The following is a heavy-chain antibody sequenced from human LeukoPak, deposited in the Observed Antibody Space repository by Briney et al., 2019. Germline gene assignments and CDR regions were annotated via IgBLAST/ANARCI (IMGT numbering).Heavy chain of an antibody. D-gene: IGHD3-3*01. J-gene: IGHJ4*02. CDR2: IYYSGST. Sequence: KTSQTLSLTCTVSGGSISSGDYYWSWIRQPPGKGLEWIGYIYYSGSTYYNPSLKSRVTISVDTSKNQFSLKLSSVTAADTAVYYCARGETYYDFWSGYRYYFDYWGQGTLVTVSS. CDR1: GGSISSGDYY. CDR3: ARGETYYDFWSGYRYYFDY. V-gene: IGHV4-30-4*01.